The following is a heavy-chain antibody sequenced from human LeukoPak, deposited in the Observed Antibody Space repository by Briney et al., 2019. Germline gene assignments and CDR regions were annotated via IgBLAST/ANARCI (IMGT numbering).Heavy chain of an antibody. CDR3: ARGVRRETSEFDS. J-gene: IGHJ4*02. CDR1: GDTFSATA. D-gene: IGHD3-10*02. Sequence: SVKVPCKASGDTFSATAISWVRQAPGQGHEWMGGIIPSWGTTNYAEQFQGRVTITADASTTAAYMELSSLTFEDTAVYYCARGVRRETSEFDSWGQGTLVIVSS. V-gene: IGHV1-69*13. CDR2: IIPSWGTT.